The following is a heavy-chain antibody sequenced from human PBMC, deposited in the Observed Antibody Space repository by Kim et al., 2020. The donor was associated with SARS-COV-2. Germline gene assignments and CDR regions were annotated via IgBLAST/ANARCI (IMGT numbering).Heavy chain of an antibody. D-gene: IGHD5-12*01. CDR2: IYYSGST. Sequence: SETLSLTCTVSGGSISSSSYYWGWIRQPPGKGLEWIGSIYYSGSTYYNPSLKSRVTISVDTSKNQFSLKLSSVTAADTAVYYCARQRRRGIVATIKRGFDYWGQGTLVTVSS. CDR1: GGSISSSSYY. CDR3: ARQRRRGIVATIKRGFDY. J-gene: IGHJ4*02. V-gene: IGHV4-39*01.